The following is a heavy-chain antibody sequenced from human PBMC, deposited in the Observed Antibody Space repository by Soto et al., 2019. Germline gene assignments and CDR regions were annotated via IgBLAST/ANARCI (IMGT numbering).Heavy chain of an antibody. CDR2: INHSGST. CDR1: VGSFSGYY. D-gene: IGHD3-22*01. Sequence: QVQLQQWGAGLLKPSETLSLTCAVYVGSFSGYYWSWIRQPPGKGLEWIGEINHSGSTNYNPSLKSRVPRAVDTAKNQCSLQLSSVTAADTAVYYCARRNYYDSSGYLPRIGHMSFDIWGQGTMVTVSS. V-gene: IGHV4-34*01. CDR3: ARRNYYDSSGYLPRIGHMSFDI. J-gene: IGHJ3*02.